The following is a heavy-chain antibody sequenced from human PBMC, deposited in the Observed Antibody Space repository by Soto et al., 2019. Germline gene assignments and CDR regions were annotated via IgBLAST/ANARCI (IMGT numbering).Heavy chain of an antibody. CDR1: GDAISSSYW. CDR2: IFHIGST. CDR3: ARGPIRGVQYYFDL. D-gene: IGHD3-10*01. J-gene: IGHJ4*02. V-gene: IGHV4-4*02. Sequence: QVQLRESGPGLVKPSGTLSLTYAVSGDAISSSYWWNWVRQSPGRGLEWIGEIFHIGSTNYNPSLKGRLTMSVDKTKNPFSLTLTSVTAADTAVYFCARGPIRGVQYYFDLWGPGTLVAVSS.